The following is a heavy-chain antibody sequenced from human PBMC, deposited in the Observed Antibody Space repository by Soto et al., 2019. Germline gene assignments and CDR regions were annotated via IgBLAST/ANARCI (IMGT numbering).Heavy chain of an antibody. Sequence: GASVKVSCKASGYTFTSYYMHWVRQAPGQGLEWMGIINPSGGSTSYAQKFQGRVTMTRDTSTSTVYMELSSLRSEDTAVYYCARELGYYYDSSGRGGAFDIWGQGTMVTV. J-gene: IGHJ3*02. V-gene: IGHV1-46*03. D-gene: IGHD3-22*01. CDR3: ARELGYYYDSSGRGGAFDI. CDR2: INPSGGST. CDR1: GYTFTSYY.